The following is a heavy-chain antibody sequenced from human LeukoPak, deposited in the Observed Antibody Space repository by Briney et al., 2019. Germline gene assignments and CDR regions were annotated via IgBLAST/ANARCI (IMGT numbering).Heavy chain of an antibody. V-gene: IGHV5-51*01. CDR3: VSRMITFGGVPHY. J-gene: IGHJ4*02. Sequence: PGESLKISCKGSGYSFTSYWIGWVRQMPGKGLEWMGIIYPGDSDTRYSPSFQGQVTISADKSISTAYLQWSSLKASDTAMYYCVSRMITFGGVPHYWGQGTLVTVSS. CDR1: GYSFTSYW. D-gene: IGHD3-16*01. CDR2: IYPGDSDT.